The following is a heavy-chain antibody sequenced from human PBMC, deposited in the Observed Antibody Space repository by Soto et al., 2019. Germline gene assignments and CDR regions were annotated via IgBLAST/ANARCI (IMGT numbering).Heavy chain of an antibody. CDR1: GGSISSSSYY. CDR2: IYYSGST. CDR3: ARLFPEDIVARGYLRPFDP. J-gene: IGHJ5*02. V-gene: IGHV4-39*01. Sequence: SETLSLTCTVSGGSISSSSYYWGWIRQPPGKGLEWIGSIYYSGSTYYNPSLKSRVTISVDTSKNQFSLKLSSVTAADTAVYYCARLFPEDIVARGYLRPFDPWGQGTLVTVSS. D-gene: IGHD5-12*01.